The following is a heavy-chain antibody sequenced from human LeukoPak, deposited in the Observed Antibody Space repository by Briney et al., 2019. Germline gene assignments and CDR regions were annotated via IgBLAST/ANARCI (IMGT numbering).Heavy chain of an antibody. CDR2: INGGGDDT. CDR3: ARCTASCYANAFDV. CDR1: GFTFNNNA. V-gene: IGHV3-23*01. J-gene: IGHJ3*01. D-gene: IGHD2-2*01. Sequence: GRSLRLSCATSGFTFNNNAMSWVRQAPGNGLKWVSAINGGGDDTEYADSVKGRFTISRDNSKNTLYLQMNSLRPDDTAVYYCARCTASCYANAFDVWGQGTLLTVSS.